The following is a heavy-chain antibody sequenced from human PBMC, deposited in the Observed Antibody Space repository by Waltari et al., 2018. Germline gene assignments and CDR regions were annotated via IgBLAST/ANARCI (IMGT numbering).Heavy chain of an antibody. V-gene: IGHV4-59*01. CDR2: IYYSGST. D-gene: IGHD5-18*01. CDR1: GGSISSYY. Sequence: QVQLQESGPGLVKPSETLSLTCTVSGGSISSYYWSWIRQPPGKGLEWIGYIYYSGSTNYNPSLKSRVTISVDTSKNQFSLKLSSVTAADTAVYYCARDARGYSYVGYYYYGMDVWGQGTTVTVSS. J-gene: IGHJ6*02. CDR3: ARDARGYSYVGYYYYGMDV.